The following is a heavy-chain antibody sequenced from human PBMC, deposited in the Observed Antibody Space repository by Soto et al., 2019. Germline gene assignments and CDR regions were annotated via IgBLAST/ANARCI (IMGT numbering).Heavy chain of an antibody. J-gene: IGHJ3*02. D-gene: IGHD3-16*01. CDR1: GFTFSSYA. Sequence: PGGSLRLSCAASGFTFSSYAMSWVRQAPGKGLECVSTISGSGGTTYYADSVKGRFTISRDNSKNTLYLQMNSLRAEDTAVYYCAKDRGWGALGDAFDIWGQGTMVTVSS. CDR3: AKDRGWGALGDAFDI. CDR2: ISGSGGTT. V-gene: IGHV3-23*01.